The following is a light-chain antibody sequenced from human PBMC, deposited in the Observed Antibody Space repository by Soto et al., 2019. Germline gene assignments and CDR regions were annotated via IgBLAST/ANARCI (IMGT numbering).Light chain of an antibody. CDR1: QSISSY. Sequence: LQMTQSPSSLSASVGDRVTITFRASQSISSYLNWYQQKPGKAPNLLIYDASTLMSGVPSRFSGSGSGTEFTLTISSLQPGDFATYYCQQSETYPLTFGQGTRLEIK. V-gene: IGKV1-39*01. J-gene: IGKJ5*01. CDR2: DAS. CDR3: QQSETYPLT.